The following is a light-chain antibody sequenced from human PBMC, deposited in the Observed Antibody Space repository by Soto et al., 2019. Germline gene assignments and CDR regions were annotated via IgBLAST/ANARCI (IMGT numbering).Light chain of an antibody. CDR1: SSDVGSYNL. J-gene: IGLJ1*01. CDR2: EDT. CDR3: CSYATSSTYV. V-gene: IGLV2-23*01. Sequence: QSVLTQPASVSGSPGQSIAISCTGTSSDVGSYNLVSWYQQHPGKAPKLMIYEDTKRPSGVSDRFSGSKPGNTASLTISGLQAEDEADYYCCSYATSSTYVFGTGTKVTVL.